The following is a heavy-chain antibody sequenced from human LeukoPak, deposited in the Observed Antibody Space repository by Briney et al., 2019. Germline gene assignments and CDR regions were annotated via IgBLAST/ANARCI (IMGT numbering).Heavy chain of an antibody. D-gene: IGHD4-23*01. CDR3: SSSGGHSGESFDY. V-gene: IGHV4-4*07. CDR2: IFTSGST. J-gene: IGHJ4*02. Sequence: PSETLSLTCTVSGGSISSYSWTWIRQPAGKGLEWIGRIFTSGSTNYNPSLKGRVTISVDTSKNQFSLKMSSVTAADTAEYYCSSSGGHSGESFDYWGQGTLVTVSS. CDR1: GGSISSYS.